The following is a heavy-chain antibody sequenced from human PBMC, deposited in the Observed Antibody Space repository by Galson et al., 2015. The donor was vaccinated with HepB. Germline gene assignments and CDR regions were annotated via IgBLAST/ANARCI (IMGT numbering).Heavy chain of an antibody. V-gene: IGHV3-64D*09. CDR3: VKDANWEDMGYFDY. CDR1: GFTFSSYA. J-gene: IGHJ4*02. CDR2: ISSNGGST. Sequence: SLRLSCAASGFTFSSYAMHWVRQAPGKGLEYVSAISSNGGSTYYADSVKGRFTISRDNSKNTLYLQMSSLRAEDTAVYSCVKDANWEDMGYFDYWGQGTLVTVSS. D-gene: IGHD1-1*01.